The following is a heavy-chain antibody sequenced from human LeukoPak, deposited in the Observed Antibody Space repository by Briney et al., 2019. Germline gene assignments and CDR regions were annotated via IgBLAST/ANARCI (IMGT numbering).Heavy chain of an antibody. D-gene: IGHD5-24*01. V-gene: IGHV4-39*01. CDR1: GGSISSSANF. Sequence: SETLSLTCTVSGGSISSSANFWGWVRQPPGRGLEWIASTYYSRNTYYNPSLKSRVTISVDTSKNQFSLKLSSVTAPDTAVYYCARHEEEDGYNAKTFDYWGQGTLVTVSS. CDR3: ARHEEEDGYNAKTFDY. J-gene: IGHJ4*02. CDR2: TYYSRNT.